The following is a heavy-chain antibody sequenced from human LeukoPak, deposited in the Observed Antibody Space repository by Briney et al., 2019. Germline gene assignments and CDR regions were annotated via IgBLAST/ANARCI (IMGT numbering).Heavy chain of an antibody. D-gene: IGHD1-14*01. Sequence: ASVTVSFKVSGYTLTELSMHWVRQAPGKGREWMGGFDPEDGETIYAQKFQGRVTMTEDTSTDTAYMELSSLRSEDTAVYYCATDYPTPLLDRRFRFPNFDYWGQGTLVTVSS. CDR1: GYTLTELS. CDR2: FDPEDGET. J-gene: IGHJ4*02. CDR3: ATDYPTPLLDRRFRFPNFDY. V-gene: IGHV1-24*01.